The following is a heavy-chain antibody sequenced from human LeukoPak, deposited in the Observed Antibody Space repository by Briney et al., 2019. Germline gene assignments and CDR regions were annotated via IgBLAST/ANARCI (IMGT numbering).Heavy chain of an antibody. CDR3: ARPGWNDGGT. CDR2: IRSKAYGGTT. Sequence: GGSLRLSCTASGFTFGDYAMSWVRQAPGKGLEWVGFIRSKAYGGTTEYAASVKGRFTISRDDSKSIAYLQMNSLKTEDTAVYYCARPGWNDGGTWGQGTMVTVSS. CDR1: GFTFGDYA. D-gene: IGHD1-1*01. J-gene: IGHJ3*01. V-gene: IGHV3-49*04.